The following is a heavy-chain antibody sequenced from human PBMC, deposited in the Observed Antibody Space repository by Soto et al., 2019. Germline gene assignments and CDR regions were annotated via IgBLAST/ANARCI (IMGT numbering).Heavy chain of an antibody. Sequence: QVQLQESGPGLVKPSGTLSLTCAVSGGSISSSNWWSWVRQPPGNGLEWIGEIYHSGSTNYNPSLKSRVTIAVDKSKNQFSLKLSSVTAADTAVYYCARIHYYGSGSYYTFDYWGQGTLVTVSS. J-gene: IGHJ4*02. CDR3: ARIHYYGSGSYYTFDY. CDR1: GGSISSSNW. D-gene: IGHD3-10*01. CDR2: IYHSGST. V-gene: IGHV4-4*02.